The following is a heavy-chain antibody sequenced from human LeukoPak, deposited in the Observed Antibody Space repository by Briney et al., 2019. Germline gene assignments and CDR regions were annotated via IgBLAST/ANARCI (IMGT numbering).Heavy chain of an antibody. V-gene: IGHV3-30*03. Sequence: GGSLRLSCAASGFTFSSYGMHWVRQAPGKGLEWVAVISYDGSNKYYADSVKGRFTISRDNSKNTLYLQMNSLRAEDTAVYYCARDLPRYCSGGSCSPPLGYWGQGTLVTVSS. J-gene: IGHJ4*02. CDR3: ARDLPRYCSGGSCSPPLGY. D-gene: IGHD2-15*01. CDR2: ISYDGSNK. CDR1: GFTFSSYG.